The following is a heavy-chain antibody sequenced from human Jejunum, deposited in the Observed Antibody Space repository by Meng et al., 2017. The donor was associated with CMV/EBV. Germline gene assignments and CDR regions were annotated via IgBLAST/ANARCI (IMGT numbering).Heavy chain of an antibody. D-gene: IGHD7-27*01. Sequence: SCAASGFVFSDHYMDWVRKAPGKGMEWVARIRYKGSGYSTEYAASVKGRFTISRDDSENSLYLQMNSLKIEDTAMYYCARDNWVAGDYWGQGTLVTVSS. CDR2: IRYKGSGYST. J-gene: IGHJ4*02. CDR3: ARDNWVAGDY. V-gene: IGHV3-72*01. CDR1: GFVFSDHY.